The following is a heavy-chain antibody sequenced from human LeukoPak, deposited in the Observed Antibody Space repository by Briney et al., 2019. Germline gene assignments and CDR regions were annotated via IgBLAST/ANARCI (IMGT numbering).Heavy chain of an antibody. V-gene: IGHV1-2*02. D-gene: IGHD5-18*01. CDR2: INPNSGGT. CDR1: GYTFTGYY. J-gene: IGHJ4*02. CDR3: ARLNLDTAYTYDY. Sequence: ASVKVSCKASGYTFTGYYMHWVRPAPGQGLEWMGWINPNSGGTNYAQKFQGRVTMTRDTSIGTAYMELSRLRSDDTAVYYCARLNLDTAYTYDYWGQGTLVTVSS.